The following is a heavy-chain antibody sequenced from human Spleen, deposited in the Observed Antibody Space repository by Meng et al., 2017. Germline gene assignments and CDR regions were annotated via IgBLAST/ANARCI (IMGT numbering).Heavy chain of an antibody. D-gene: IGHD6-19*01. CDR2: INTNTGNP. J-gene: IGHJ2*01. V-gene: IGHV7-4-1*02. Sequence: QVQLVQSGAEVKKPGASVKVSCKTSGYAFTTYAINWVRQAPGQGLEWMGWINTNTGNPTYAQGFTGRFVFSLDTSVSTAYLQISSLKAEDTAVYYCARPSVAGNWYFDLWGRGTLVTVSS. CDR1: GYAFTTYA. CDR3: ARPSVAGNWYFDL.